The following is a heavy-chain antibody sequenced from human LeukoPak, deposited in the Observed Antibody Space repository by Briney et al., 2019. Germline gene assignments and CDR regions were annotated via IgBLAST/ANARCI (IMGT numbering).Heavy chain of an antibody. D-gene: IGHD6-19*01. J-gene: IGHJ4*02. CDR1: GGSITSYY. CDR2: IYYSGSA. Sequence: SETLSLTCSVSGGSITSYYWSWIRQPPGKGLEWIGYIYYSGSANYDPSLKSRLTISVDTSKNQCSLKLNSVTAADTAVYYCARGDGWYFYWGQGTLVTVSS. V-gene: IGHV4-59*01. CDR3: ARGDGWYFY.